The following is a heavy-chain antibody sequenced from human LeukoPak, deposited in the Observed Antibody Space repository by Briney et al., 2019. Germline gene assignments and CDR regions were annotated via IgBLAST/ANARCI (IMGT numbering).Heavy chain of an antibody. CDR3: AILPTGYYPDF. D-gene: IGHD3-9*01. CDR1: GYSFTSYW. V-gene: IGHV5-51*01. CDR2: IYPGDSDT. J-gene: IGHJ4*02. Sequence: GESLKISCKDSGYSFTSYWIGWVRQMPGKGLEWMGIIYPGDSDTRYSPTFQGQVTISADESISTAYLQWSSLKASDTAIYYCAILPTGYYPDFWGQGTLVTVSS.